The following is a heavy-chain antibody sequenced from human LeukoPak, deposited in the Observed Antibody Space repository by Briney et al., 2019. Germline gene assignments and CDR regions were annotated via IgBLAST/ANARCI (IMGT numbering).Heavy chain of an antibody. J-gene: IGHJ4*02. CDR3: ARATSSSSHSSSWFLPFDY. CDR1: GGTFSSYA. V-gene: IGHV1-69*13. Sequence: SVKVSCKASGGTFSSYAISWVRQAPGQGLEWMGGIIPIFGTANYAQKFQGRVTITADESTSTAYMELSSLRSEDTAVYYCARATSSSSHSSSWFLPFDYWGQGTLVIVSS. CDR2: IIPIFGTA. D-gene: IGHD6-13*01.